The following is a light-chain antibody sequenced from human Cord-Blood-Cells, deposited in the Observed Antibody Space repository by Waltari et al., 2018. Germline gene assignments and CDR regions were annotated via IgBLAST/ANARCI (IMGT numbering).Light chain of an antibody. CDR3: QSYDSSLSGWV. CDR1: SSNIGAGYH. J-gene: IGLJ3*02. Sequence: QSVLTQPPSVSGAPGQRVTISCTGSSSNIGAGYHVHWDQQHPGTAPKLLIYGNSNRPSGVPDRFSGSKSGTSASLAITGLQAEDEADYYCQSYDSSLSGWVFGGGTKLTVL. V-gene: IGLV1-40*01. CDR2: GNS.